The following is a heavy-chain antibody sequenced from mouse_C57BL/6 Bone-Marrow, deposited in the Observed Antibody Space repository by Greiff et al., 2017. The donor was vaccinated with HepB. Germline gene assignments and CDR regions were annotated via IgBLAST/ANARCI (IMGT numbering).Heavy chain of an antibody. Sequence: VQLQQSGAELVRPGTSVKMSCKASGYTFTNYWIGWAKQRPGHGLEWIGDIYPGGGYTNYNEKFKGKATLTADKSSSTAYMQFSSLTSEDSAIYYCARIISEAMDYWGQGTSVTVSS. CDR1: GYTFTNYW. J-gene: IGHJ4*01. CDR3: ARIISEAMDY. V-gene: IGHV1-63*01. CDR2: IYPGGGYT.